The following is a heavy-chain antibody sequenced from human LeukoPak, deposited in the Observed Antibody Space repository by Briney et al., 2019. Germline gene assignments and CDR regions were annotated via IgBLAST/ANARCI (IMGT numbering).Heavy chain of an antibody. V-gene: IGHV3-23*01. D-gene: IGHD4-17*01. J-gene: IGHJ4*02. CDR3: AKGHSDFGTGFDL. CDR1: GFTFSDFA. CDR2: ISSSGGST. Sequence: GGSLRLSCAASGFTFSDFAMSWVRQAPGKGLECVSVISSSGGSTYSADSVKARFIISRDNSKNTLYLQMNSLTAADTAVYYCAKGHSDFGTGFDLWGQGTLVTVPS.